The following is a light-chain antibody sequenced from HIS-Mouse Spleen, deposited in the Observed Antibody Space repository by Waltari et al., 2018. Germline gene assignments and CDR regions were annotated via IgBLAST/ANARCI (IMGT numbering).Light chain of an antibody. V-gene: IGLV2-14*03. CDR3: SSYTSSSTNWV. Sequence: QSALTQPASVSGSPGQSITISCTGTSSDVGGYTYVSWYQQHPGNAPKLMIYDVSNRPSGVSNRFSGSKSGNTASLTISGLQAEDEADYYCSSYTSSSTNWVFGGGTKLTVL. CDR2: DVS. J-gene: IGLJ3*02. CDR1: SSDVGGYTY.